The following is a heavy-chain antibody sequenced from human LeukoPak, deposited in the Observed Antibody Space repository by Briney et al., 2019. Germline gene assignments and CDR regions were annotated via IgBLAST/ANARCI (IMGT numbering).Heavy chain of an antibody. CDR1: GYSFTSYW. J-gene: IGHJ3*02. D-gene: IGHD4-23*01. V-gene: IGHV5-51*01. CDR2: IYPGDSDT. CDR3: ARPGRRISYGGNSEDAFDI. Sequence: GESLQISCKGSGYSFTSYWIGWVRQMPGKGLEWMGIIYPGDSDTRYSPSFQGQVTISADKSISTAYLQWSSLKASDTAMYYCARPGRRISYGGNSEDAFDIWGQGTMVTVSS.